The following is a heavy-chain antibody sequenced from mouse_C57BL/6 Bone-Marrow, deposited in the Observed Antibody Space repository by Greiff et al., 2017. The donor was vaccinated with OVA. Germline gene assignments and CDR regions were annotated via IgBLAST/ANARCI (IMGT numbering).Heavy chain of an antibody. J-gene: IGHJ3*01. CDR1: GFTFSDYG. V-gene: IGHV5-17*01. Sequence: EVKVVESGGGLVKPGGSLKLSCAASGFTFSDYGMHWVRQAPEKGLEWVAYISSGSSTIYYADTVKGRFTISRDNAKNTLFLQMTSLRSEDTAMYYCARKGNYYYGSSYSWFAYWGQGTLVTVSA. CDR2: ISSGSSTI. CDR3: ARKGNYYYGSSYSWFAY. D-gene: IGHD1-1*01.